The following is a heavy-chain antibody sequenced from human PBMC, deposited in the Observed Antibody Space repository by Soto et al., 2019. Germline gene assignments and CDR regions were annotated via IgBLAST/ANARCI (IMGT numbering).Heavy chain of an antibody. V-gene: IGHV4-61*01. Sequence: SETLSLTCTVSGGSVSSSSYYWSWLRQPPGKGLEWIGFIFYSGGTNYNPSLKSRVIISVETSKNQFSLNLTSVTAADTAVYYCARDQGFYYDSSGYYRTPFDXWGQGTPVTVSS. J-gene: IGHJ4*02. CDR1: GGSVSSSSYY. CDR2: IFYSGGT. CDR3: ARDQGFYYDSSGYYRTPFDX. D-gene: IGHD3-22*01.